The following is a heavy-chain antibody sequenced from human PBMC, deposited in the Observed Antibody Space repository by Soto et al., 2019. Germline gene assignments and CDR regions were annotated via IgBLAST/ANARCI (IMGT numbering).Heavy chain of an antibody. J-gene: IGHJ6*02. Sequence: EVQLVESGGGLVQPGRSLRLSCAASGFIFDDYAMHWVRQAPGKGLEWVSGISWTSGGIGYADSVKGRFTISRDNANNSLYLQMNSLRAEDTALYYCAKDRNYFYYGVDVWGQGTTVTVSS. CDR1: GFIFDDYA. CDR2: ISWTSGGI. V-gene: IGHV3-9*01. CDR3: AKDRNYFYYGVDV.